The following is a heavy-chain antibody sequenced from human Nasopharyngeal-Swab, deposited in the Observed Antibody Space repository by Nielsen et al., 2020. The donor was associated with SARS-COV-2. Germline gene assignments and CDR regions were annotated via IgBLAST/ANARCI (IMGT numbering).Heavy chain of an antibody. CDR1: GFTFSVYG. V-gene: IGHV3-21*06. CDR3: ARDLVTGQRFDY. D-gene: IGHD3-9*01. J-gene: IGHJ4*02. Sequence: GGSLRLSCAGSGFTFSVYGMNWVRQAPGKGLEWVAPIPTRGSYTYYADSVQGRFTISRDTPKNAGYLQMTSLRPEGTAVYYCARDLVTGQRFDYWGQGTLVTVSS. CDR2: IPTRGSYT.